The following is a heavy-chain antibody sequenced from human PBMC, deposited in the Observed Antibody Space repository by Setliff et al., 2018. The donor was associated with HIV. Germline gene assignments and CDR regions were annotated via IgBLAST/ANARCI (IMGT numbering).Heavy chain of an antibody. J-gene: IGHJ6*02. CDR1: GGSISSGGYY. V-gene: IGHV4-31*03. CDR3: ARAPSCADSWCYMYYYYYYGMDV. CDR2: IYYTGST. D-gene: IGHD2-8*01. Sequence: SETLSLTCTVSGGSISSGGYYWSWIRQLPGKGLEWIGYIYYTGSTYYNPSLKSRVTISVDTSKNQFSLKLSSVTAADTGVYYCARAPSCADSWCYMYYYYYYGMDVWGLGTTVTVSS.